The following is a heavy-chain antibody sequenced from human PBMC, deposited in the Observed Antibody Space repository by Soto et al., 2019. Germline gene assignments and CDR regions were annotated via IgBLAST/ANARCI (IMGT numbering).Heavy chain of an antibody. J-gene: IGHJ4*02. V-gene: IGHV3-23*01. D-gene: IGHD1-20*01. CDR3: AKDRGWGINGTELGY. Sequence: GGSLRLSCAASVFTFSSYAMSWVRQAPGKGLEWVSAISGSGGSTYYADSVKGRFTISRDNSKNTLYLQMNSLRAEDTAVYYCAKDRGWGINGTELGYWGQGTLVTVSS. CDR1: VFTFSSYA. CDR2: ISGSGGST.